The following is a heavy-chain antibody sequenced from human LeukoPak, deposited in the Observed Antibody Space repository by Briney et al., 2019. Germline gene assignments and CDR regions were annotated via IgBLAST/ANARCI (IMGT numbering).Heavy chain of an antibody. D-gene: IGHD2-15*01. Sequence: GASVTVSCKASGYTFTGYYMHWVRQAPGQGLEWMGWINPNSDGTNYAQKFQGRVTMTRDTSISTAYMELSRLRSDDTAVYYCAGGPGVYCSGGSCWVYWGQGTLVTVS. J-gene: IGHJ4*02. CDR3: AGGPGVYCSGGSCWVY. V-gene: IGHV1-2*02. CDR1: GYTFTGYY. CDR2: INPNSDGT.